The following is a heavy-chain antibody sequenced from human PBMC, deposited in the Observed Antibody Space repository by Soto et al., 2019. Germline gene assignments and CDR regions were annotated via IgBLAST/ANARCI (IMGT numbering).Heavy chain of an antibody. V-gene: IGHV1-3*01. CDR3: ARDSTYYDILTGYWGYYYGMDV. CDR2: INAGNGNT. CDR1: GYTFTSYA. Sequence: ASVKVSCKASGYTFTSYAMHWVRQAPGQRLEWMGWINAGNGNTKYSQKFQGRVTITRDTSASTAYMELSSLRSEDTAVYYCARDSTYYDILTGYWGYYYGMDVWGQGTTVPVSS. D-gene: IGHD3-9*01. J-gene: IGHJ6*02.